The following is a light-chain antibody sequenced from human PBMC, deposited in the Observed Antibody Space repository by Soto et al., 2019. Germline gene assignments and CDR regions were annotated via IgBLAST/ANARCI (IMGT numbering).Light chain of an antibody. Sequence: IVLTQSPCPLSWSAGKRATLSCGASQSISSSYLAWYQQRPGQAPRLIIYGASSRATGIPDRFSGSGSGTEFTLTISRLETEDFAVYYCQQYGSSSWTFGQGTKVDIK. V-gene: IGKV3-20*01. J-gene: IGKJ1*01. CDR3: QQYGSSSWT. CDR1: QSISSSY. CDR2: GAS.